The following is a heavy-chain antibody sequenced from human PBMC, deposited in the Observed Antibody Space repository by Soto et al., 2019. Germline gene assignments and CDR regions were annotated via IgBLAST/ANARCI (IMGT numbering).Heavy chain of an antibody. D-gene: IGHD3-22*01. CDR1: GFTFSNAW. V-gene: IGHV3-15*01. CDR3: TTRIVVVIPSGMDV. CDR2: IKRKTDGGTT. Sequence: PGGSLRLSCAASGFTFSNAWMSWVRQAPGKGLEWVGRIKRKTDGGTTDYAAPVKGRFTISRDDSKNTLYLQMNSLKTEDTAVYYCTTRIVVVIPSGMDVWGQGTTVTVS. J-gene: IGHJ6*02.